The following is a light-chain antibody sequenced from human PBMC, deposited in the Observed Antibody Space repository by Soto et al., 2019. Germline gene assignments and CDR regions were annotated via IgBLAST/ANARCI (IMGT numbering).Light chain of an antibody. V-gene: IGLV2-23*02. CDR3: FSYAGDSVYV. J-gene: IGLJ1*01. CDR1: SSDVGSYNL. CDR2: EVT. Sequence: QCFLNQPASVSGSPRQSIPISCTGTSSDVGSYNLVSWFQQHPGKAPKVVIYEVTKRPSGVSDRFSGFTSGNTASLTISGLQAEDEADYYCFSYAGDSVYVFGTGTKVTVL.